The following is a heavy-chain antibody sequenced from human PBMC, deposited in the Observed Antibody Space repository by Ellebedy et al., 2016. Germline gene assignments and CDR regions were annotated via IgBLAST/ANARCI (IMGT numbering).Heavy chain of an antibody. CDR1: GFTFSSYA. Sequence: GGSLRLXXAASGFTFSSYAMHWVRQAPGKGLEWVAVISYDGSNKYYADSVKGRFTISRDNSKNTLYLQMNSLRAEDTAVYYCARDPQNRYYYYGMDVWGQGTTVTVSS. J-gene: IGHJ6*02. CDR2: ISYDGSNK. CDR3: ARDPQNRYYYYGMDV. V-gene: IGHV3-30-3*01. D-gene: IGHD3-9*01.